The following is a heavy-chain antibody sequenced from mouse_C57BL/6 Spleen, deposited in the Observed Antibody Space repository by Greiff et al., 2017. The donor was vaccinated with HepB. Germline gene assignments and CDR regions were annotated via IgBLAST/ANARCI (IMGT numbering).Heavy chain of an antibody. CDR3: ARESITTVVGDY. D-gene: IGHD1-1*01. V-gene: IGHV5-4*01. CDR2: ISDGGSYT. Sequence: EVHLVESGGGLVKPGGSLKLSCAASGFTFSSYAMSWVRQTPEKRLEWVATISDGGSYTYYPDNVKGRFTISRDNAKNNLYLQMSHLKSEDTAMYYCARESITTVVGDYWGQGTTLTVSS. J-gene: IGHJ2*01. CDR1: GFTFSSYA.